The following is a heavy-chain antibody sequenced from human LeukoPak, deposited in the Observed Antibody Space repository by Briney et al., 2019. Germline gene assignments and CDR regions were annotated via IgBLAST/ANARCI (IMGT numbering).Heavy chain of an antibody. Sequence: GGSLRLSCAASGFTVSNDYMAWVRQAPGRGLEWVSLIYGDGTTFYTDSVKGRFTISRDNSKNTLYVQMNNVRAEDTAVYYCARDSSSGWQHDYWGQGTLVTVSS. J-gene: IGHJ4*02. V-gene: IGHV3-66*01. CDR2: IYGDGTT. CDR1: GFTVSNDY. D-gene: IGHD6-19*01. CDR3: ARDSSSGWQHDY.